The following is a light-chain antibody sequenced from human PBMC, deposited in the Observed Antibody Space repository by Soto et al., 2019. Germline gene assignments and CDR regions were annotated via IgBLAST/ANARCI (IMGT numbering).Light chain of an antibody. CDR2: EVS. Sequence: QSVLTQPASVSGSPGQSITISCTGTSSDVGGYNFVSWYQQHPGKAPILIIYEVSNRPSGVSNRFSGSKSGNTASLTISGLQAEDEADYYCSSYTSSSVVFGGGTKLTVL. CDR3: SSYTSSSVV. J-gene: IGLJ2*01. V-gene: IGLV2-14*01. CDR1: SSDVGGYNF.